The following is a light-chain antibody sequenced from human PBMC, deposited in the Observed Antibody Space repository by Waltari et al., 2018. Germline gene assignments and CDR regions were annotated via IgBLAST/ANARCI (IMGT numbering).Light chain of an antibody. V-gene: IGLV2-14*03. CDR3: SSYTSSSTLEVV. CDR2: DVS. J-gene: IGLJ2*01. Sequence: QSALTQPASVSGSPGQSITISCTGTSSDVGGYNYVSWYQQHPGKAPKLMIYDVSNRPSGVSNRVSGSKSGNTASLTISGLQAEDEADYYCSSYTSSSTLEVVFGGGTKLTVL. CDR1: SSDVGGYNY.